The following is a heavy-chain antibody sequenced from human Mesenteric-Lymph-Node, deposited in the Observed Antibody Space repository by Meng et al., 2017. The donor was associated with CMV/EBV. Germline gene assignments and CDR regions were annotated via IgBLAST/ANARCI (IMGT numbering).Heavy chain of an antibody. Sequence: ASRFTFSSYALSWVRQAPGKGLEWVSAISGSGGSTYYADSVKGRFTISRDNSKNTLYLQMNSLRAEDTAVYYCAKGPLAARPNWFDPWGQGTLVTVSS. CDR3: AKGPLAARPNWFDP. D-gene: IGHD6-6*01. CDR2: ISGSGGST. V-gene: IGHV3-23*01. CDR1: RFTFSSYA. J-gene: IGHJ5*02.